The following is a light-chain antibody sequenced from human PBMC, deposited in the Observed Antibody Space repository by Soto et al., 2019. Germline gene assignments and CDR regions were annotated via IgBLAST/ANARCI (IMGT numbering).Light chain of an antibody. CDR2: DVS. V-gene: IGLV2-14*01. CDR3: SSYTTSRTYV. Sequence: QSVLTQPASVSGSPGQSITISCTGTSSDVGAYNHVSWYQQHPGKAPKLMIYDVSNRPSGVSNRFSGSKSDNTASLTISGLQAEDEADYYCSSYTTSRTYVFGTGTKVTVL. J-gene: IGLJ1*01. CDR1: SSDVGAYNH.